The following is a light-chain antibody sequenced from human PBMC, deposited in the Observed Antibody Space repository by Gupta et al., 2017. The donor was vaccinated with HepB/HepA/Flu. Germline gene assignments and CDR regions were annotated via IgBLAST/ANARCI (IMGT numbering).Light chain of an antibody. CDR3: SRGKPWALT. Sequence: DVVMTQSPLSLPVTLGQPASISCRSSQSLVYSDGNTYLNWFQQRPGQSPRRLIYKVSNRDSGVPDRFSGSGSGTDFTLKISRGEAEDVGFYYCSRGKPWALTFGGGTKVEIK. CDR2: KVS. J-gene: IGKJ4*01. V-gene: IGKV2-30*01. CDR1: QSLVYSDGNTY.